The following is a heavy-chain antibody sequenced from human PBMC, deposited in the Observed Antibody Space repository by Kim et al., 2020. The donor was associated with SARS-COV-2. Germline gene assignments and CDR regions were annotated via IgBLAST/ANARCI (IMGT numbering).Heavy chain of an antibody. V-gene: IGHV4-31*03. CDR1: GDSITDNGYY. Sequence: SETLSLTCTVSGDSITDNGYYWSWFRQHPGEGLEYVGYIYYSGATYYNPSLTGRVTISVDTSKNQFSLEVRSVTAADTAVYYCARRSGSYSNDYWGQGILVTVSS. J-gene: IGHJ4*02. CDR2: IYYSGAT. CDR3: ARRSGSYSNDY. D-gene: IGHD1-26*01.